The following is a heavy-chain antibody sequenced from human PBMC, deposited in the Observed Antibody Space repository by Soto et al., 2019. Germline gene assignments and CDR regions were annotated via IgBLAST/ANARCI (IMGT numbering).Heavy chain of an antibody. D-gene: IGHD2-2*01. V-gene: IGHV3-21*01. J-gene: IGHJ4*02. CDR1: GFTFSSYS. Sequence: PGGSLRLSCAASGFTFSSYSMNWVRQAPGKGLEWVSSISSSSSYIYYADSVKGRFTISRDNAKNSLYLQMNSLRAEDTAVYYCAREIVVARGASYFAYWGPGTLVTVSS. CDR3: AREIVVARGASYFAY. CDR2: ISSSSSYI.